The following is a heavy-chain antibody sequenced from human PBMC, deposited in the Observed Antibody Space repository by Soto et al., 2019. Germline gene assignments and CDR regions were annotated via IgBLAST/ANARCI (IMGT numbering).Heavy chain of an antibody. V-gene: IGHV1-69*13. J-gene: IGHJ6*02. CDR3: ARAVGYCSSTSCFDYYYYGMDV. CDR1: GGTFSSYA. Sequence: SVKVSCKASGGTFSSYAISWVRQAPGQGLEWMGGIIPIFGTANYAQKFQGRVTIPADESTSTAYMELSSLRSEDTAVYYCARAVGYCSSTSCFDYYYYGMDVWGQGTTVTVSS. CDR2: IIPIFGTA. D-gene: IGHD2-2*01.